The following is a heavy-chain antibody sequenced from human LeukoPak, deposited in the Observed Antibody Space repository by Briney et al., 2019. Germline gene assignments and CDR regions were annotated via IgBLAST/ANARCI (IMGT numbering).Heavy chain of an antibody. V-gene: IGHV1-69*06. D-gene: IGHD3-10*01. CDR1: GGTFSSYA. Sequence: ASVKVSCKASGGTFSSYAISWVRQAPGQGLECMGGIIPIFGTANYAQKFQGRVTITADKSTSTAYMELSSLRSEDTAVYYCARGVVTMVRGVIPYYYYYMDVWGKGTTVTVSS. CDR2: IIPIFGTA. CDR3: ARGVVTMVRGVIPYYYYYMDV. J-gene: IGHJ6*03.